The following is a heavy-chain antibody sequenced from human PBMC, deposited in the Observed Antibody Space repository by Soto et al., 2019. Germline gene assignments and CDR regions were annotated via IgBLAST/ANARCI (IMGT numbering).Heavy chain of an antibody. CDR3: ARGPDYDFWSGQDY. D-gene: IGHD3-3*01. V-gene: IGHV3-21*01. Sequence: EVQLVESGGGLVKPGGSLRLSCAASGFTFSSYSMNWVCQAPGKGLEWVSSISSSSSYIYYADSVKGRFTISRDNAKNSLYLQMNSLRAEDTAVYYCARGPDYDFWSGQDYWGQGTLVTVSS. CDR1: GFTFSSYS. CDR2: ISSSSSYI. J-gene: IGHJ4*02.